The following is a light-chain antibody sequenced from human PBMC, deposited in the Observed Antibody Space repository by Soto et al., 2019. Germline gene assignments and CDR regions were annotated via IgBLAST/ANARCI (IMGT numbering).Light chain of an antibody. CDR1: QVISNF. V-gene: IGKV1-27*01. CDR3: QKYDSAPWT. Sequence: DIQMTQSPSSLSASVGDRVTITCRASQVISNFLAWYQQKPGKVPKLLIRAASTLQSGVPSRFSGSGSGTDFALTISSLQPEDAATYYWQKYDSAPWTFGQGTKVEIK. J-gene: IGKJ1*01. CDR2: AAS.